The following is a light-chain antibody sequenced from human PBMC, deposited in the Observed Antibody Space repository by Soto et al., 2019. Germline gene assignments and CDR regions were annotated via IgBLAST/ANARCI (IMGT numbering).Light chain of an antibody. J-gene: IGKJ1*01. CDR1: QSISSY. CDR2: AAS. V-gene: IGKV1-39*01. CDR3: QQYNSYSPWT. Sequence: DIQMTQSPSSLSASVGDRVTITCRASQSISSYLNWYQQKPGKAPKLLIYAASSLQSGVPSRFSGSGSGTDFTLTISSLQPEDFATYYCQQYNSYSPWTFGQGTKGDIK.